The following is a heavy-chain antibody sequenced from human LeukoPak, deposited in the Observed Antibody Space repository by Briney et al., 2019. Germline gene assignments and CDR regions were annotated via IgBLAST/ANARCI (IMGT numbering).Heavy chain of an antibody. V-gene: IGHV3-23*01. CDR1: GFTFSSYA. CDR2: ISGSGGST. J-gene: IGHJ4*02. Sequence: QPGGSLRLSCAASGFTFSSYAMSWVRQAPGKGLEWVSAISGSGGSTYYADSVKDRFTISRDSSKNTLYLQMNSLRAEDTAVYHCAKATSSGWYYFDDWGQGTLVTVSS. D-gene: IGHD6-19*01. CDR3: AKATSSGWYYFDD.